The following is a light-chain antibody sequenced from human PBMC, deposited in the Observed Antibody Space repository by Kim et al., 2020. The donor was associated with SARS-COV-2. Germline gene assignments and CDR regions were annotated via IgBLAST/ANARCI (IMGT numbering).Light chain of an antibody. CDR3: QQYNTWPRT. J-gene: IGKJ1*01. CDR1: QNIRSN. Sequence: GSPGERSTLSCRASQNIRSNLAWYQQKPGQAPRLLISGASTRASGVPARFSGTGSGTEFSLSISSLQSEDFAFYFCQQYNTWPRTFGQGTKVDIK. V-gene: IGKV3D-15*01. CDR2: GAS.